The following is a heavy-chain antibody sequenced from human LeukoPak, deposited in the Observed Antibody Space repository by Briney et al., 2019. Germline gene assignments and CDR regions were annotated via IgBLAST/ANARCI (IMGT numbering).Heavy chain of an antibody. CDR2: IKQDGSEK. CDR1: GFTFSSYG. J-gene: IGHJ4*02. D-gene: IGHD3-10*01. V-gene: IGHV3-7*01. CDR3: ARGGMVRGVTYFDY. Sequence: GSLRLSCAASGFTFSSYGMYWVRQAPGKGLEWVANIKQDGSEKYYVDSVKGRFTISRDNAKNSLYLQMNSLRAEDTAVYYCARGGMVRGVTYFDYWGQGTLVTVS.